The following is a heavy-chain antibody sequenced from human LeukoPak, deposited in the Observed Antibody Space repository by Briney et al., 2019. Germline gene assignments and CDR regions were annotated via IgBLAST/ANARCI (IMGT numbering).Heavy chain of an antibody. CDR3: AKDDGEVTTNYFDY. Sequence: GGSLRLSCAASGFTFSSYAMRWVRPAPRKGLEWVSAISGSGGSTYYADSVKGRFTISRDNSKNTLYLQMNSLRAEDTAVYYCAKDDGEVTTNYFDYWGQGTLVTVSS. CDR1: GFTFSSYA. D-gene: IGHD4-17*01. J-gene: IGHJ4*02. V-gene: IGHV3-23*01. CDR2: ISGSGGST.